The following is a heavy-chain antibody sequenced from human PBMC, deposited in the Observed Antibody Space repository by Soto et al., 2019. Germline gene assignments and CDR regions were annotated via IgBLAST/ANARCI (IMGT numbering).Heavy chain of an antibody. D-gene: IGHD1-26*01. CDR2: ISYDGSNK. CDR1: GFTFSSYA. V-gene: IGHV3-30-3*01. CDR3: ARGEPDAFDI. Sequence: QVQLVESGGGVVQPGRSLRLSCAASGFTFSSYAMHWVRQAPGKGLEWVAVISYDGSNKYYADSVKGRFTISRDNSKNTLYLKMNSLSAEDTAVYYCARGEPDAFDIWGQGTMVTVSS. J-gene: IGHJ3*02.